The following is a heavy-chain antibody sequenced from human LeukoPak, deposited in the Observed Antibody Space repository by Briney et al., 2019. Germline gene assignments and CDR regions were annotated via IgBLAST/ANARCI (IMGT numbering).Heavy chain of an antibody. D-gene: IGHD6-13*01. V-gene: IGHV4-34*01. CDR1: GGSISSYH. Sequence: PSETLSLTCTVSGGSISSYHWSWIRQPPGKELEWIGEINHSGSTNYNPSLKSRVTISVDTSKNQFSLKLSSVTAADTAVYYCARHPEPNKQQLVAEYYYYYYMDVWGKGTTVTISS. J-gene: IGHJ6*03. CDR2: INHSGST. CDR3: ARHPEPNKQQLVAEYYYYYYMDV.